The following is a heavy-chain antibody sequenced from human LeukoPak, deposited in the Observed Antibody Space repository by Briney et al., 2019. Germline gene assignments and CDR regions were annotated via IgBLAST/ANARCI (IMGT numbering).Heavy chain of an antibody. CDR3: ARDSSSSWYGPIDY. V-gene: IGHV3-30-3*01. CDR2: ISYDGSNK. D-gene: IGHD6-13*01. CDR1: GFTFSSYA. J-gene: IGHJ4*02. Sequence: GRSLRLSCAASGFTFSSYAMHWVRQAPGKGLEWVAVISYDGSNKYYADSVKGRFTISRDNSKNTLYLQMSSLRAEDTVVYYCARDSSSSWYGPIDYWGQGTLVTVSS.